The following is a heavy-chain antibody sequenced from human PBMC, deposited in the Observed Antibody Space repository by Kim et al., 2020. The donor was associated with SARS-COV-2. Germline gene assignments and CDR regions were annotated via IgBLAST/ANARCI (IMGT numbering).Heavy chain of an antibody. V-gene: IGHV4-34*01. D-gene: IGHD2-21*01. CDR1: GGSFSGYY. CDR2: INHSGST. Sequence: SETLSLTCAVYGGSFSGYYWSWIRQPPGKGLEWIGEINHSGSTNYNPSLKSRVTISVDTSKNQFSLKLSSVTAADTAVYYCARIHCGGDCYYFDYWGQGTLVTVSS. J-gene: IGHJ4*02. CDR3: ARIHCGGDCYYFDY.